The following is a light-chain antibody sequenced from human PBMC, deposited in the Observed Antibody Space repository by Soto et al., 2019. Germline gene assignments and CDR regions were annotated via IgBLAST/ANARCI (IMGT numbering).Light chain of an antibody. V-gene: IGLV1-40*01. CDR3: QSYDIRLSVSVV. CDR1: SSNIGAGYD. CDR2: GNT. J-gene: IGLJ2*01. Sequence: QSALTQPPSVSGAPGQRVTISCTGSSSNIGAGYDVQWYQQLPGAAPRLLIFGNTNRPSGVPDRFSGSRSGTSASLAISGLHAEDDADYYCQSYDIRLSVSVVFGGGTQLTVL.